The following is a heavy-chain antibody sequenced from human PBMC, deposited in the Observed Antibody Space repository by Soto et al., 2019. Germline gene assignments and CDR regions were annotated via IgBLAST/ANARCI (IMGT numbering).Heavy chain of an antibody. V-gene: IGHV3-30*03. CDR2: ISYDGSNT. J-gene: IGHJ4*02. Sequence: QVQLVESGGGVVQPGRSLRLSCAASGFTFRSYGMHWVRQAPGKGLEWVAVISYDGSNTYYADSVKGRFALSRDNSKNPLYLQMNSLRAEDTAVYYCATGGLLQFLEWFKNWGQGTLVTVSS. CDR3: ATGGLLQFLEWFKN. CDR1: GFTFRSYG. D-gene: IGHD3-3*01.